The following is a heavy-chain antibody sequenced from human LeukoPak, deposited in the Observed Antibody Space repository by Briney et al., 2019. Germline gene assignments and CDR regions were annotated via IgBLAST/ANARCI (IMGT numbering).Heavy chain of an antibody. J-gene: IGHJ5*02. V-gene: IGHV1-24*01. CDR1: GYTFSSYG. CDR3: APEIAAAGIGWFDP. Sequence: ASVKVSCRASGYTFSSYGISWVRQAPGKGLEWMGGFDPEDGETIYAQKFQGRVTMTEDTSTDTAYMELSSLRSEDTAVYYCAPEIAAAGIGWFDPWGQGTLVTVSS. D-gene: IGHD6-13*01. CDR2: FDPEDGET.